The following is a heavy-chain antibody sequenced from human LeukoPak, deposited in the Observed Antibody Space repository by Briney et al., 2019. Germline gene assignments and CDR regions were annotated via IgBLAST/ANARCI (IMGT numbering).Heavy chain of an antibody. Sequence: PGGSLRLSCSASGFTFSSYAMHWVRQAPGKGLEYVSAISSNGGSSYYADSVKGRFTISRDNSKNTLYLQMGSLRAEDMAVYYCAKAWTTMVLDYWGQGALVTVSS. J-gene: IGHJ4*02. D-gene: IGHD3-10*01. CDR1: GFTFSSYA. CDR2: ISSNGGSS. CDR3: AKAWTTMVLDY. V-gene: IGHV3-64D*06.